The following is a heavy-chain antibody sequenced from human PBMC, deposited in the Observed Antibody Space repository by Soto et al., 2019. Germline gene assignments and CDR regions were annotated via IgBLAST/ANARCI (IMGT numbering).Heavy chain of an antibody. J-gene: IGHJ3*02. V-gene: IGHV1-2*04. CDR2: INPNSGGT. D-gene: IGHD5-12*01. Sequence: ASVKVSCKASGYTFTGYYMHWVRQAPGQGLEWMGWINPNSGGTNYAQKFQGWVTMTRDTSISTAYMELSRLRSDDTAVYYCAIFKYSGYATGAFDIRGQGTMVTVSS. CDR1: GYTFTGYY. CDR3: AIFKYSGYATGAFDI.